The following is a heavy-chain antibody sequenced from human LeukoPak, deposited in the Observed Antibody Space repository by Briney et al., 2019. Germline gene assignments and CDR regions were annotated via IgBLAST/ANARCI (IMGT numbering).Heavy chain of an antibody. Sequence: SVKVSCKASGGTFTSYAISWVRQAPGQGLEWMGGIIPIFGTTNYAQKFQGRVTITEDESTNAAYMELSSLRSEDTAVYCCARAGSSGSEGDCWGQGTLVTVSS. J-gene: IGHJ4*02. CDR2: IIPIFGTT. CDR3: ARAGSSGSEGDC. V-gene: IGHV1-69*01. D-gene: IGHD6-19*01. CDR1: GGTFTSYA.